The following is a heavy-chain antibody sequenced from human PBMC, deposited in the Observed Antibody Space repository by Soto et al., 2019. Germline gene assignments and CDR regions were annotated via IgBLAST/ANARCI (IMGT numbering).Heavy chain of an antibody. CDR2: INHSGST. CDR1: GGSFSGYY. J-gene: IGHJ2*01. V-gene: IGHV4-34*01. D-gene: IGHD4-17*01. Sequence: QVQLQQWGAGLLKPSETLSLTCAVYGGSFSGYYWSWIRQPPGKGLEWIGEINHSGSTNYNPSLKSRVTISVDTSKNQFSLKLSSVTAADTAVYYCARGNGDFYWYFDLWGRGTLDTVSS. CDR3: ARGNGDFYWYFDL.